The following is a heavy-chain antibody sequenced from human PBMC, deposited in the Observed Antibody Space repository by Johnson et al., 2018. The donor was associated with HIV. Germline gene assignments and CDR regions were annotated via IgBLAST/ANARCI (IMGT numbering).Heavy chain of an antibody. CDR3: ERGGPGGAVVGGVAFDI. J-gene: IGHJ3*02. CDR2: ISWNCGSI. V-gene: IGHV3-9*01. Sequence: LVESGGGVVQPGGSLRLSCAASGFTFSSYAMHWVRQAPGKGLEWVSGISWNCGSIGYADSVKGRFTISRDNAKNSLYLQMNSLRTGDTAGDCWERGGPGGAVVGGVAFDIWGQGTMVTVSS. D-gene: IGHD2-15*01. CDR1: GFTFSSYA.